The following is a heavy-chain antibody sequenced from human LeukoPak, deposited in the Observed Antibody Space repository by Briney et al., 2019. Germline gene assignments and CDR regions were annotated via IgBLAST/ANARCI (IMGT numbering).Heavy chain of an antibody. V-gene: IGHV1-18*01. J-gene: IGHJ6*02. CDR1: GYTFTSYG. D-gene: IGHD1-1*01. Sequence: ASVKVSCKASGYTFTSYGISWVRQAPGQGLEWMGWISAHNGNTNYAQKLQGRVTMTTETSTSTAYMELRSLRSDDTAVYYCARDQGVGTPGGYYGMDVWGQGTTVTVSS. CDR2: ISAHNGNT. CDR3: ARDQGVGTPGGYYGMDV.